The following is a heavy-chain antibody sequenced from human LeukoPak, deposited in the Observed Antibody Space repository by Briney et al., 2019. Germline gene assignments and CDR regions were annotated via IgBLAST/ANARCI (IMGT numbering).Heavy chain of an antibody. CDR1: GYTFTSYY. V-gene: IGHV1-46*01. Sequence: GASVKVSCKASGYTFTSYYMHWVRQAPGQGLEWMGIINPSGGGTSYAQKFQGRVTMTRDTSTSTVYMELSSLRSEDTAVYHCAREGSVAGSSSPIGCYFDYWGQGALVTVSS. D-gene: IGHD6-19*01. J-gene: IGHJ4*02. CDR2: INPSGGGT. CDR3: AREGSVAGSSSPIGCYFDY.